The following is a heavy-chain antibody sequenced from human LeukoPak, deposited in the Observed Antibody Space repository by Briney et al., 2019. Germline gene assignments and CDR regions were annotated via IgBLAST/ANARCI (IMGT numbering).Heavy chain of an antibody. CDR1: GFTFSNYD. CDR2: ISYDGTNK. V-gene: IGHV3-30*18. J-gene: IGHJ4*02. CDR3: VKDRAGTYFDY. D-gene: IGHD3-10*01. Sequence: PGGSLRLSCAASGFTFSNYDMHWVRQAPGKRLHWVAVISYDGTNKQYADSVKGRFTISRDDSKNTLYLQMNSLRAEDTAVYYCVKDRAGTYFDYWGQGTLVTVSS.